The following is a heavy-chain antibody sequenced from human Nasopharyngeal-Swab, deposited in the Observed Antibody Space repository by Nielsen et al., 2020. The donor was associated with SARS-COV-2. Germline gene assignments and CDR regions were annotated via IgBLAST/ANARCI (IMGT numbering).Heavy chain of an antibody. Sequence: ESLKISCTVSGGSISSSSYYWGWIRQPPGKGLEWIGSIYYSGSTYYNPSLKSRVTISVDTSKNQFSLKLSSVTAADTAVYYCARPSWGLWAVDYWGQGTLVTVSS. CDR1: GGSISSSSYY. CDR3: ARPSWGLWAVDY. J-gene: IGHJ4*02. CDR2: IYYSGST. V-gene: IGHV4-39*01. D-gene: IGHD3-16*01.